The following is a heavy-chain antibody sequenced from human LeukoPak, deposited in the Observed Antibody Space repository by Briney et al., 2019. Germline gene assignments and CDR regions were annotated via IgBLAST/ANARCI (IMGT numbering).Heavy chain of an antibody. CDR2: INANDGST. J-gene: IGHJ4*02. V-gene: IGHV1-2*02. CDR1: GYPFIDYY. CDR3: ARDVTLRSRSSLIYFDY. D-gene: IGHD6-6*01. Sequence: ASVKVSCKTSGYPFIDYYIHWVRQAPGQGLEWMGWINANDGSTNYAQNFQDRVTMTRDTSINTADLELSRLKSGDTAVYYCARDVTLRSRSSLIYFDYWGQGSLVTVSS.